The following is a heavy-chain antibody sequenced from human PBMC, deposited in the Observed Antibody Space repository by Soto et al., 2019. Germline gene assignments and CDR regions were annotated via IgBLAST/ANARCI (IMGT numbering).Heavy chain of an antibody. V-gene: IGHV3-30-3*01. CDR3: AKVSPMGYFFDF. Sequence: PGGSLRLSGAASGFTFSSYLMSWVRQAPGRGLEWVAVISYDGSNKFYADSVKGRFTISRDNSKNTLYLEMNSLRGEDTAVYYCAKVSPMGYFFDFWGQGTLVTVSS. CDR1: GFTFSSYL. J-gene: IGHJ4*02. CDR2: ISYDGSNK.